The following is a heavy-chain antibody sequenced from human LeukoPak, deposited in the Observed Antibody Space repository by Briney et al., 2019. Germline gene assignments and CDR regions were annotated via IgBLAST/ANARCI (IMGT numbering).Heavy chain of an antibody. J-gene: IGHJ4*02. Sequence: NPSETLSLTCTVSGDSINSGEHYWRWIRQPPGKGLEWIVHIYHSGTTYYNPAVKSRITISVDTSKDQFSLKLRSVTAVDTAVYYCARVQYCSGGSCHNLRLFDQWGQGTLVTVSS. V-gene: IGHV4-30-4*08. CDR2: IYHSGTT. D-gene: IGHD2-15*01. CDR1: GDSINSGEHY. CDR3: ARVQYCSGGSCHNLRLFDQ.